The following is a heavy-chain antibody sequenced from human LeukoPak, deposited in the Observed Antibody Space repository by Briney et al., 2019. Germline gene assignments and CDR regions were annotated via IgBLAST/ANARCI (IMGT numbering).Heavy chain of an antibody. Sequence: PSETLSLTCTVSGGSISSYYWSWIRQPPGKGLEWIGEINHSGSTNYNPSLKSRVTISVDTSKNQFSLKLSSVTAADTAVYYCARGSSWYGMNYWGQGTLVTVSS. CDR1: GGSISSYY. V-gene: IGHV4-34*01. J-gene: IGHJ4*02. D-gene: IGHD6-13*01. CDR3: ARGSSWYGMNY. CDR2: INHSGST.